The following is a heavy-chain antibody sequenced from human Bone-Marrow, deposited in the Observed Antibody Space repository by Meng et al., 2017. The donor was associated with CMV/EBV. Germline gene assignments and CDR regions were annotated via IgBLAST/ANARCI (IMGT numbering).Heavy chain of an antibody. V-gene: IGHV2-5*02. CDR3: AHRRRYFDWSNWFDP. Sequence: QAPLQGPGPPVVQPTQTLTLPCTFAGFALSTSGVGLGWIRQPPGKALERLALIYWDDDKRYSPSLKSRLTITKDTSKNQVVLTMTNMDPVDTATYYCAHRRRYFDWSNWFDPWGQGTLVTVSS. CDR2: IYWDDDK. D-gene: IGHD3-9*01. CDR1: GFALSTSGVG. J-gene: IGHJ5*02.